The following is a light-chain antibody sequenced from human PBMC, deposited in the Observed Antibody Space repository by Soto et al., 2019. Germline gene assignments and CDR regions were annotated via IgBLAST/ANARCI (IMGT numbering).Light chain of an antibody. V-gene: IGLV1-44*01. J-gene: IGLJ1*01. CDR2: GNN. CDR3: ATWDDSLNGYV. CDR1: SSNVGTNT. Sequence: QPVLTQPPPASRTRGQRVTISCSGSSSNVGTNTLHWYQHLPGTAPKLLIYGNNQRPSGVPDRFSGSSSGTSASLAISGLRSEYESDYYCATWDDSLNGYVFGTGTKGTVL.